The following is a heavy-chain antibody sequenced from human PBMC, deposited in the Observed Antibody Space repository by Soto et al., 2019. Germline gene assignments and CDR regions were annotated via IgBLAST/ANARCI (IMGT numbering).Heavy chain of an antibody. CDR1: GGSISSYY. V-gene: IGHV4-59*01. D-gene: IGHD3-3*01. CDR2: IYYSGST. J-gene: IGHJ6*02. CDR3: ARVIDYDFWSGYYYGMDV. Sequence: LSLTCTVSGGSISSYYWSWIRQPPGKGLEWIGYIYYSGSTNYNPSLKSRVTISVDTSKNQFSLKLSSVTAADTAVYYCARVIDYDFWSGYYYGMDVWGQGTTVTVSS.